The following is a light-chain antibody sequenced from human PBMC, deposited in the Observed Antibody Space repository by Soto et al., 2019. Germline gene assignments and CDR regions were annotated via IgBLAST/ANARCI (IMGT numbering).Light chain of an antibody. CDR1: SSDVGAWNY. V-gene: IGLV2-14*01. J-gene: IGLJ1*01. CDR3: SSYTSTNTLYV. Sequence: QSALTQPASVSGSPGQSITISCTGTSSDVGAWNYVSWYQQHPGKAPKLMIYEVSSRPSGISNRFSGSKSGNTASLTISGLQAEDEAAYCCSSYTSTNTLYVFGTGTKVTVL. CDR2: EVS.